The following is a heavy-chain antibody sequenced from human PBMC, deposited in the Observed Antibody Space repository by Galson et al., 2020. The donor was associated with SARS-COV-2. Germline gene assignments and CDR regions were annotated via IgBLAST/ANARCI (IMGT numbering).Heavy chain of an antibody. D-gene: IGHD5-12*01. CDR2: IKQDGSEK. V-gene: IGHV3-7*03. CDR1: GFTFSSYW. CDR3: ARDEGWLQSSPFDY. J-gene: IGHJ4*02. Sequence: GGSLRLSCAASGFTFSSYWMSWVRQAPGKGLEWVANIKQDGSEKYYVDSVKGRFTISRDNAKNSLYLQMNSLRAEDTAVYYCARDEGWLQSSPFDYWGQGTLVTVSS.